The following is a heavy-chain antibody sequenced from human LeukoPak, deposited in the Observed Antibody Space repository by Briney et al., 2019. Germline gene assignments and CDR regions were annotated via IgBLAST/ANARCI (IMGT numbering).Heavy chain of an antibody. J-gene: IGHJ6*03. CDR3: ARGGSSWYGYYYYIDV. CDR1: VYTFTGYY. V-gene: IGHV1-2*02. Sequence: ASVTVSCKASVYTFTGYYMHWVRQAPGQGREWMGWINPNSGGTNYAQKFQGRVTMTRDTSISTAYMELSRLRSDDTAVYYCARGGSSWYGYYYYIDVWGKGTTVTVSS. CDR2: INPNSGGT. D-gene: IGHD6-13*01.